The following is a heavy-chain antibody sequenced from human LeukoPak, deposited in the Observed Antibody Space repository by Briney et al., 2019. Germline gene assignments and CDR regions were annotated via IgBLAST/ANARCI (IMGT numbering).Heavy chain of an antibody. CDR2: IIPIFGTA. CDR1: GGTFSSYA. Sequence: SVKVSCKASGGTFSSYAISWVRQAPGQGLEWMGGIIPIFGTANYAQKFQGRVTITADESTSTAYMELSSLRSEDTAVYYCARENCSGGSCYSRGTYYMDVWGKGTTVTISS. V-gene: IGHV1-69*01. D-gene: IGHD2-15*01. J-gene: IGHJ6*03. CDR3: ARENCSGGSCYSRGTYYMDV.